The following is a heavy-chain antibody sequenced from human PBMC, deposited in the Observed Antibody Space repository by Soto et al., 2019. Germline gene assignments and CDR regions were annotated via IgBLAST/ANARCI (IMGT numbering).Heavy chain of an antibody. CDR2: ISGSGGST. D-gene: IGHD2-21*02. V-gene: IGHV3-23*01. J-gene: IGHJ4*02. CDR1: GFTFSSYA. CDR3: ARTPLVVTNYFDY. Sequence: GGSLRLSCAASGFTFSSYAMSWVRQAPGKGLEWVSAISGSGGSTYYADSVKARFTISRDNSKNTLYLQMNSLRVEDTAVYYCARTPLVVTNYFDYWGQGTLVTVSS.